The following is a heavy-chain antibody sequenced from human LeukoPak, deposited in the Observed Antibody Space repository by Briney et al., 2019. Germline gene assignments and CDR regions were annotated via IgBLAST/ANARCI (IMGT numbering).Heavy chain of an antibody. Sequence: GGSLRLSCAASGFTFSDHAMHWVRQAPGKGLEWVSAVGIAADTFYPGSVKGRFTISRENAKNSLYLQMNSLRVEDTAVYYCVRQEKSHGNFDYWGQGTLVTVSS. J-gene: IGHJ4*02. CDR1: GFTFSDHA. V-gene: IGHV3-13*01. CDR3: VRQEKSHGNFDY. D-gene: IGHD1-26*01. CDR2: VGIAADT.